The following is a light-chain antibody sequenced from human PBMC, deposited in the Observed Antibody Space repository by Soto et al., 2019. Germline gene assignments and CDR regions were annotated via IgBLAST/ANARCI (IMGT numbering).Light chain of an antibody. CDR3: QHYDSLPIT. CDR1: QSLGGN. Sequence: EIVMTQSPATLAVSPGDTATLSCRASQSLGGNLAWYQQKPGQAPRLLIFRASSRAKGVPARFSASGSGTEFTLTISRLEPEDFAVFYCQHYDSLPITFGQGTRLETK. V-gene: IGKV3-15*01. CDR2: RAS. J-gene: IGKJ5*01.